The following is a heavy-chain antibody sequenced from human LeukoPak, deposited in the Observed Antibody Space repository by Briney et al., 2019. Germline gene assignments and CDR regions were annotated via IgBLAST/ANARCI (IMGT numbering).Heavy chain of an antibody. CDR1: GFTFSSYG. D-gene: IGHD2-2*01. V-gene: IGHV3-33*06. CDR3: AKNAGYCSSTSCYVPNFLFDY. Sequence: GGYLRLSCAASGFTFSSYGMHWVRQAPGKGLEWVAVIWYDGSNKYYADSVKGRFTISRDNSKNTLYLQMNSLRAEDTAVYYCAKNAGYCSSTSCYVPNFLFDYWGQGTLVTVSS. CDR2: IWYDGSNK. J-gene: IGHJ4*02.